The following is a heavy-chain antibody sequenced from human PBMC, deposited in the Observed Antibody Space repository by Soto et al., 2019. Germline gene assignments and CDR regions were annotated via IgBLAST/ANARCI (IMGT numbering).Heavy chain of an antibody. CDR2: IDPSDSYT. Sequence: PGESLKISCKASGYTFSSYWISWVRQMPGKGLEWMGRIDPSDSYTNYSPSFQGHVTISADKSISTAYLQWGSLKASDTAMYFCARRLRSPSGLSHGMDVWGQGTTVTVSS. V-gene: IGHV5-10-1*01. CDR3: ARRLRSPSGLSHGMDV. CDR1: GYTFSSYW. D-gene: IGHD4-17*01. J-gene: IGHJ6*02.